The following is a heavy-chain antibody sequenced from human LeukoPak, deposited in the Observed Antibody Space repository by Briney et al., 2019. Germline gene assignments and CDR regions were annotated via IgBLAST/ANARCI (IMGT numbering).Heavy chain of an antibody. J-gene: IGHJ4*02. Sequence: SETLSLTCTVSGGSISSSSYYWGWIRQPPGKGLEWIGSIYYSGSTYYNPSLKSRVTISVDTSKNQFSLKLSSVTAADTAVYYCARQVATMIYFDYWGQGTLVTVSS. V-gene: IGHV4-39*01. CDR2: IYYSGST. CDR1: GGSISSSSYY. D-gene: IGHD3-22*01. CDR3: ARQVATMIYFDY.